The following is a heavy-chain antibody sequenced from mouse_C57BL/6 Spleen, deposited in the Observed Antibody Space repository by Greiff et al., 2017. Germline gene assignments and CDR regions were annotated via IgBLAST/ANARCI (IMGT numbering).Heavy chain of an antibody. J-gene: IGHJ4*01. CDR3: ARTTVVGDYAMDY. CDR2: IDPANGNT. D-gene: IGHD1-1*01. V-gene: IGHV14-3*01. CDR1: GFNIKNTY. Sequence: VQLQQSVAELVRPGASVKLSCTASGFNIKNTYMHWVKQRPEQGLEWIGRIDPANGNTKYAPKFQGKATITADTAANTAYLQLSSLTSEDTAIDYCARTTVVGDYAMDYWGQGTSVTVSS.